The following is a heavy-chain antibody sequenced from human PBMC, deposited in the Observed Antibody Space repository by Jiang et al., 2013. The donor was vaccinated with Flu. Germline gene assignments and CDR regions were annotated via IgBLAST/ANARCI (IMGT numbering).Heavy chain of an antibody. J-gene: IGHJ5*02. CDR1: GGSISSSSYY. CDR3: ARHLSLGNWFDP. D-gene: IGHD3-16*01. CDR2: IYYSGST. Sequence: GPGLVKPSETLSLTCTVSGGSISSSSYYWGWIRQPPGKGLEWIGSIYYSGSTYYNPSLKSRVTISVDTSKNQFSLKLSSVTAADTAVYYCARHLSLGNWFDPWGQGTLVTVSS. V-gene: IGHV4-39*01.